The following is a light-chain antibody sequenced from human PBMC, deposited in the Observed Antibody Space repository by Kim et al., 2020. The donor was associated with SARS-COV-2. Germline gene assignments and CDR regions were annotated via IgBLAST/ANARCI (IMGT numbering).Light chain of an antibody. CDR1: QDITNS. Sequence: DVQLTQSPPSLSASVGDSVTITCQASQDITNSLNWYHQKPGEAPKLLIFDVSNLEPGVPSRFSGSGSETDFIFTIRGLQPDDIGTYYCQQYDYLPFSFGPGTKVEI. V-gene: IGKV1-33*01. CDR3: QQYDYLPFS. CDR2: DVS. J-gene: IGKJ3*01.